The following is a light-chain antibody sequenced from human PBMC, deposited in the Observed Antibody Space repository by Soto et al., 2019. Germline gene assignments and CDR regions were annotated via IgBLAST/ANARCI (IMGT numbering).Light chain of an antibody. CDR1: SSDIGSYDH. CDR2: AVS. Sequence: QSVLTQPASVSGSPGQSITISCSGTSSDIGSYDHVAWYQQFPGKSPKLMIYAVSDRPSGVSDRFSGSKSGITASLTISGLQTEDEADYYCATWDGSLPAEVFGGGTKVTVL. J-gene: IGLJ2*01. CDR3: ATWDGSLPAEV. V-gene: IGLV2-14*01.